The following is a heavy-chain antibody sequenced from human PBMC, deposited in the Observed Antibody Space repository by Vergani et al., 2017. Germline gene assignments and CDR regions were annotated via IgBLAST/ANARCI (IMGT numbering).Heavy chain of an antibody. Sequence: QVQLVQSGAEVKKPGSSVKVSCKASGGTFSSYAISWVRQAPGQGLEWMGRIIPIFGTANYAQKFQGRVTITADESTSTAYMELSSLRSEDTAVYYCARVFVRLYTIVGVVSEGLFDYWGQGTLVTVSS. V-gene: IGHV1-69*15. CDR2: IIPIFGTA. CDR1: GGTFSSYA. J-gene: IGHJ4*02. CDR3: ARVFVRLYTIVGVVSEGLFDY. D-gene: IGHD3-3*01.